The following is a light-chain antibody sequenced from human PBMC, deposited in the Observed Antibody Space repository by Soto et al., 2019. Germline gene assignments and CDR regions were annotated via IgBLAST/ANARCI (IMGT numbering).Light chain of an antibody. CDR2: STS. Sequence: DIQMTQSPSSLSTSVGVRVTITCRASESVGNHLHWYQQRPGKAPKLLIFSTSNLQSGVPSRFSGSGSGTEFTLTISSLQPDDFATYCCHQNYSIPHTFGQGTKLEIK. J-gene: IGKJ2*01. CDR3: HQNYSIPHT. V-gene: IGKV1-39*01. CDR1: ESVGNH.